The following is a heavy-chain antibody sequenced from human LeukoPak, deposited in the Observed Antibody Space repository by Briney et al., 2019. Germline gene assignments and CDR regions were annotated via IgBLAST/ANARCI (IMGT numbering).Heavy chain of an antibody. CDR1: GFTFDDYG. D-gene: IGHD1-26*01. CDR3: ARSPGATTPIYFDY. CDR2: INWNGGST. V-gene: IGHV3-20*04. Sequence: GGSLRLSCAASGFTFDDYGMSWVRQAPGKGLEWFSGINWNGGSTGYADSVKGRFTISRDNAKNSLYLQMNSLRAEDTALYYCARSPGATTPIYFDYWGQGTLVTVSS. J-gene: IGHJ4*02.